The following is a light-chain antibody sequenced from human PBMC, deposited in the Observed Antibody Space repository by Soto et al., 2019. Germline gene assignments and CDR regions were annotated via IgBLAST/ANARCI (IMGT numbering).Light chain of an antibody. V-gene: IGKV4-1*01. J-gene: IGKJ1*01. CDR3: QQYYSTPRT. Sequence: DIGMTQSPAALAVSLGELATINVKSRQRGLYTSNNKNYLAWYQQKKGQPPKXXIYWASTRESGVPDRFSGSGYGTDFNLTISSLQAEDVAVYYCQQYYSTPRTFGQGTKVDI. CDR2: WAS. CDR1: QRGLYTSNNKNY.